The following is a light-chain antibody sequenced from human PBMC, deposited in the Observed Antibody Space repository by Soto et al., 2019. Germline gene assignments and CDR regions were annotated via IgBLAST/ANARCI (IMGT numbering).Light chain of an antibody. Sequence: DIQMTQSPSSLSASVGARDRITCQASADTRTSLSWFQHKPGRAPQLLIDGASSLETGIPSRFRVSGSGSDFTLTISSLQPEDIATYYCQHYNNRPPFTFGPGTVVDVK. CDR2: GAS. J-gene: IGKJ3*01. V-gene: IGKV1-33*01. CDR1: ADTRTS. CDR3: QHYNNRPPFT.